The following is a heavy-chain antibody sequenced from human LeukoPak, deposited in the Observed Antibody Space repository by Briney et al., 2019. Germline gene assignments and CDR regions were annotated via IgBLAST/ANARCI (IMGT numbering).Heavy chain of an antibody. Sequence: PGGSLRLSCAASGFTFSTYWMHWVRQAPGKGLVWVSRINTDGSTTGYADSVKGRFTISRDNAKNTLYLQMSSLRAEDTAVYYCAKGNWRYFDYWGQGTLVTVSS. CDR2: INTDGSTT. CDR1: GFTFSTYW. CDR3: AKGNWRYFDY. V-gene: IGHV3-74*01. D-gene: IGHD1-1*01. J-gene: IGHJ4*02.